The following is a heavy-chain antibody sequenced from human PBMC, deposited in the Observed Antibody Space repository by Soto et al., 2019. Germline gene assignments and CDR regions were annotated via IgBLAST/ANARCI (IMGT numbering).Heavy chain of an antibody. D-gene: IGHD6-13*01. CDR2: VYYSGST. V-gene: IGHV4-59*01. CDR1: GGSISGYY. Sequence: SETLSLTCTISGGSISGYYWSWIRQPPGKGLEWIVYVYYSGSTNYNPSLESRVTISIDTSKNQFSLKLTSVTAADTAVYYCAQDRRTEADEYTRDFWGWATLGTGCS. J-gene: IGHJ4*02. CDR3: AQDRRTEADEYTRDF.